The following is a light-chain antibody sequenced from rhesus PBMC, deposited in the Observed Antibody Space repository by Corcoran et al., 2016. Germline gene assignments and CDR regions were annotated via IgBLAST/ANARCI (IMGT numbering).Light chain of an antibody. J-gene: IGKJ1*01. CDR2: KAS. CDR3: LQYSSSPWT. CDR1: QSISSW. V-gene: IGKV1-22*01. Sequence: DIQMTQSPSSLSASVGDTVTITCRASQSISSWLDWYPQKPGKAPKLRIYKASSLQSGVPSRFSGSGAWTYFTLTISSLQPEDFATYYCLQYSSSPWTFGQGTKVEIK.